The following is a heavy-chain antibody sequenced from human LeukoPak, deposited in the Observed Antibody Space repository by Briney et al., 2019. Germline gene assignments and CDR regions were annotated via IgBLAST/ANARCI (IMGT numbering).Heavy chain of an antibody. CDR3: ARDASGWYVY. CDR2: LIPILAIA. CDR1: GGAFSSYT. J-gene: IGHJ4*02. Sequence: ASVKVSCKASGGAFSSYTISWVRQAPGQGLEWMGGLIPILAIANYAQKFQGRVTITADKSTSTAYMQLSSLRSEDTAVYYCARDASGWYVYWGQGTLVTVSS. D-gene: IGHD6-19*01. V-gene: IGHV1-69*10.